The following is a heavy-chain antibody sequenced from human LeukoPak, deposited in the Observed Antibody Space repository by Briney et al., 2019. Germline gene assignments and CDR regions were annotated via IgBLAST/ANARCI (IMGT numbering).Heavy chain of an antibody. Sequence: GGSLRLSCAASGFTFNTYTMNWVRQAPGKGLEWVSYISGSSGIIDYADSVRGRFTISRDNSKNTLYLQMNSLRAEDTAVYYCAKDQGWLQANVDYWGQGTLVTVSS. CDR1: GFTFNTYT. V-gene: IGHV3-48*01. J-gene: IGHJ4*02. D-gene: IGHD5-24*01. CDR3: AKDQGWLQANVDY. CDR2: ISGSSGII.